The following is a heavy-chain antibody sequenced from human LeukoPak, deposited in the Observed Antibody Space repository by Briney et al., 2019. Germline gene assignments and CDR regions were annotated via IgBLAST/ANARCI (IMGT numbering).Heavy chain of an antibody. CDR3: ARDDTSGFDY. V-gene: IGHV1-69*06. CDR1: GGTFSSYA. Sequence: ASVKVSCKASGGTFSSYAISWVRQAPGQGLEWMGGIIPIFGTANYAQKFQGRVTITADKSTSTAYMELSSLRSEDTAVYCCARDDTSGFDYWGQGTLVTVSS. D-gene: IGHD6-19*01. CDR2: IIPIFGTA. J-gene: IGHJ4*02.